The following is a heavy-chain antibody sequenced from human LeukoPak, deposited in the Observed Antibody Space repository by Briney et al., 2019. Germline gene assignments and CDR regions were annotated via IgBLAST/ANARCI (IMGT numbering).Heavy chain of an antibody. CDR2: INPSGGSA. CDR3: AREPYYDSSGYYYVSYYYYYMDV. V-gene: IGHV1-46*01. Sequence: ASVKVSCKASGGIFSSNAIAWVRQAPGQGLEWMGIINPSGGSASYAQKFQGRVTMTRDMSTSTVYMELSSLRSEDTAVYYCAREPYYDSSGYYYVSYYYYYMDVWGKGTTVTVSS. D-gene: IGHD3-22*01. J-gene: IGHJ6*03. CDR1: GGIFSSNA.